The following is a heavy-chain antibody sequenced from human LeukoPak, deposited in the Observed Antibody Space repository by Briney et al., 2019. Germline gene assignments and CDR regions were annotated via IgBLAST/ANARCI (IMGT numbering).Heavy chain of an antibody. Sequence: GGSLRLSCAASGFTVSSNYMSWVRQAPGKGLEWVSGISGGGGSTDYADSVKGRFTISRDNSKNTLYLQMNSLRAEDTAVYYCAKDARYCSSTSCYPAEYFQHWGQGTLVTVSS. CDR2: ISGGGGST. J-gene: IGHJ1*01. D-gene: IGHD2-2*01. V-gene: IGHV3-23*01. CDR1: GFTVSSNY. CDR3: AKDARYCSSTSCYPAEYFQH.